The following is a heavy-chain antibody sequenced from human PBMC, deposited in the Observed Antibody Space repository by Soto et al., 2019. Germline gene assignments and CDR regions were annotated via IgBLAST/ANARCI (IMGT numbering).Heavy chain of an antibody. CDR1: GYTFTSYG. CDR3: ARMGDVPYYYYGMDV. D-gene: IGHD3-16*01. V-gene: IGHV1-18*01. CDR2: INGYNGNT. Sequence: QVQLVQSGAEVKKPGASVKVSCKASGYTFTSYGISWVRQAPGQGLEWMGWINGYNGNTNHAQKLQGRVTMSTDTPXXTAYMELRSLRSDDAAVYYCARMGDVPYYYYGMDVWGQGTTVTVSS. J-gene: IGHJ6*02.